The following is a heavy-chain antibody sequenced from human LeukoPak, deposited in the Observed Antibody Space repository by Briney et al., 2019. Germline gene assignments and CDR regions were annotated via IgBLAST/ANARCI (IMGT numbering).Heavy chain of an antibody. CDR3: AKIKSYYYDTSDKDAFDI. V-gene: IGHV1-46*01. J-gene: IGHJ3*02. CDR2: INPRGGST. Sequence: ASVKVSCKASGYTCTSHCMHWVRQAPGQGLEWMGIINPRGGSTSYAQKYQCRVSMTRVTFTSTVYMELSTLRSEDTDVYYCAKIKSYYYDTSDKDAFDIWGKGTMVTVSS. CDR1: GYTCTSHC. D-gene: IGHD3-22*01.